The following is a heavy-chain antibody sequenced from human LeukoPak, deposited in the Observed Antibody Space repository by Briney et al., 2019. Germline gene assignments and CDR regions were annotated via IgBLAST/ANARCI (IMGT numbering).Heavy chain of an antibody. CDR3: ARGGIQVSGIDEFDY. D-gene: IGHD6-19*01. J-gene: IGHJ4*02. V-gene: IGHV3-13*01. CDR2: IGIRGDT. CDR1: GFTFIDYD. Sequence: PGGSLRLSCVASGFTFIDYDMHWVRQVIGKGLEWVSAIGIRGDTHYSGSVKGRFTISRENAESSLYLQMNSLRAEDTAVYYCARGGIQVSGIDEFDYWGQGTLVTVSS.